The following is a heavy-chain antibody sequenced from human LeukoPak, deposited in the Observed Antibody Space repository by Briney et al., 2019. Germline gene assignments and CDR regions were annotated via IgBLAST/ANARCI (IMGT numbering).Heavy chain of an antibody. V-gene: IGHV4-59*01. D-gene: IGHD4-17*01. J-gene: IGHJ5*02. CDR2: IYYSGST. CDR1: GGSISSYY. CDR3: ARVIFSGDSNWFDP. Sequence: PSETLSLTCTVSGGSISSYYWSWIRQPPGKGLEWIGNIYYSGSTNYNPSLKSRVTISVDTSKNQFSLKLSSVTAADTAVYYCARVIFSGDSNWFDPWGQGTLVTVSS.